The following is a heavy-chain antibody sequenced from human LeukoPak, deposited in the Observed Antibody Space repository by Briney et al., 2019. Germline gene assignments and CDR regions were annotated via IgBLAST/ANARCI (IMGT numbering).Heavy chain of an antibody. CDR3: ARVQYCSGGSCYPAEYFQH. J-gene: IGHJ1*01. V-gene: IGHV1-8*01. CDR2: MNPNSGNT. CDR1: GYTFTSYD. D-gene: IGHD2-15*01. Sequence: ASVKVSCKSSGYTFTSYDINWVRQATGQGLEWMGWMNPNSGNTGYAQKFQGRVTMTRNTSISTAYIELSSLRSEDTAVYYCARVQYCSGGSCYPAEYFQHWGQGTLVTVSS.